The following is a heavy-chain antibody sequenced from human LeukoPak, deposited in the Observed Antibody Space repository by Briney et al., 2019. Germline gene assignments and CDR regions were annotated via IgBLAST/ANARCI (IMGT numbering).Heavy chain of an antibody. CDR1: GFTFSDYA. Sequence: GGSLRLSCAASGFTFSDYAMTWVRQAPGKGLEWVSAITNSRGTTYYADSVKGRFTISRDNSKDTLYLQMNSLRAEDTAVYYCTIHMYDGYEGSSDTTMTRSPWGQGTLVTVSS. V-gene: IGHV3-23*01. CDR3: TIHMYDGYEGSSDTTMTRSP. J-gene: IGHJ5*02. CDR2: ITNSRGTT. D-gene: IGHD5-18*01.